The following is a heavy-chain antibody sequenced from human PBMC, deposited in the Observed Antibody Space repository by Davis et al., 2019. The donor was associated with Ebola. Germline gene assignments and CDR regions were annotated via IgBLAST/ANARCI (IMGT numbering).Heavy chain of an antibody. CDR3: AKRATVKVAGANYYNAMDV. D-gene: IGHD6-19*01. CDR2: MNSDGSTT. J-gene: IGHJ6*04. CDR1: GFTFSNHW. V-gene: IGHV3-74*01. Sequence: PGGSLRLSCAASGFTFSNHWVNWVRQAPGKGLVWVSRMNSDGSTTRYADSVKGRFTISRDNSKNTLYLQMNSLRAEDTAVFYCAKRATVKVAGANYYNAMDVWGKGTTVTVSS.